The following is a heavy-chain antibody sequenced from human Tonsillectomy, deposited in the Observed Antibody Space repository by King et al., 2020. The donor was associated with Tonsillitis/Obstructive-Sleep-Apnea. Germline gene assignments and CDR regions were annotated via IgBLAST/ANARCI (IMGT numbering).Heavy chain of an antibody. Sequence: QLVQSGAEVKKPGASVKVSCKASGYTFTSYYMHWVRQAPGQGLEWMGIINPSGGSTSYAAKFQGRLTLTRDTSTSTVYMELSSLRSEDTAVYYCARDKGVYCSGGSCYGDYYYYMDVWGKGTTVTVSS. J-gene: IGHJ6*03. D-gene: IGHD2-15*01. CDR3: ARDKGVYCSGGSCYGDYYYYMDV. CDR1: GYTFTSYY. CDR2: INPSGGST. V-gene: IGHV1-46*01.